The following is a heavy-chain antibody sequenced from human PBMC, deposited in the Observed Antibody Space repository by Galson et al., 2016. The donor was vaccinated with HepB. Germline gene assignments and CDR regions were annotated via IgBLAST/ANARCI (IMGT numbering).Heavy chain of an antibody. CDR3: AREEGSSGYAWLDP. CDR2: IYPSGTA. Sequence: TLSLTCTVSGGSISSGSYFWNWIRQPAGKGLEWIGRIYPSGTANYNPSLKSRVTISVDTSKNQFSLRLSSVTAADTAVYYCAREEGSSGYAWLDPWGQGTLGTVSS. CDR1: GGSISSGSYF. D-gene: IGHD6-13*01. V-gene: IGHV4-61*02. J-gene: IGHJ5*02.